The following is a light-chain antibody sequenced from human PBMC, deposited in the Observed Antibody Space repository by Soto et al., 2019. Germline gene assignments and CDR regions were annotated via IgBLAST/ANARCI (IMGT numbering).Light chain of an antibody. CDR3: QQRSYWLS. Sequence: EIVLTQSPATLSLSPGDRATLSCRASQSVSTYLAWYQQKPGQAPRLLIYETSNRASGIPARFSGSGSGTDFTLTISSLEPEDFAVYYCQQRSYWLSFGGGTKVEIK. J-gene: IGKJ4*01. V-gene: IGKV3-11*01. CDR2: ETS. CDR1: QSVSTY.